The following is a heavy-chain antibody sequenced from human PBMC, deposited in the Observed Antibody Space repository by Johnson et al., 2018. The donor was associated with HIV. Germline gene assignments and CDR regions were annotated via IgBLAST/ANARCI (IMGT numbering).Heavy chain of an antibody. D-gene: IGHD3-22*01. CDR3: AKGIVVGVRAFDI. CDR2: ISYDGSNK. V-gene: IGHV3-30*18. Sequence: QVQLVESGGGVVQPGRSLRLSCAASRFTFSSYGMHWVRQAPGKGLEWVAVISYDGSNKYYADSVKGRFTISRDNSKNTLYLQMNSLRAEDTAVYYCAKGIVVGVRAFDIWGQGTMVTVSS. J-gene: IGHJ3*02. CDR1: RFTFSSYG.